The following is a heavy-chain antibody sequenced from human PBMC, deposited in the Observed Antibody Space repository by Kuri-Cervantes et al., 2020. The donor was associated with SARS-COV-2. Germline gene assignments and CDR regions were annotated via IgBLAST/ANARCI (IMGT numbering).Heavy chain of an antibody. Sequence: SETLSLTCAVSGESFSGYYWSWIRQPPGKGLEWIGEINHSGSTNYNPSLKRRVTISVDTSTNQFSLKLSCVTAADTAVYYCARGVVGYGTNGVCDRAYYYGMDVWGQGTTVTVSS. V-gene: IGHV4-34*01. CDR2: INHSGST. CDR1: GESFSGYY. CDR3: ARGVVGYGTNGVCDRAYYYGMDV. D-gene: IGHD2-8*01. J-gene: IGHJ6*02.